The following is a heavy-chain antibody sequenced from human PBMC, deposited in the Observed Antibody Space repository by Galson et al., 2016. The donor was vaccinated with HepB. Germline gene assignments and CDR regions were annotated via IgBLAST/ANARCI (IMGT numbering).Heavy chain of an antibody. Sequence: SLRLSCAASGFSLSTYGMNWVRQAPGKGLEWLSYISYSSSTIYYADSVKGRFTISRDNAKNSLYLQMNSLRDEDTAVYYCARDASKYYGKAYYFDYWGQGTLVTVSS. J-gene: IGHJ4*02. CDR2: ISYSSSTI. D-gene: IGHD3-10*01. CDR1: GFSLSTYG. CDR3: ARDASKYYGKAYYFDY. V-gene: IGHV3-48*02.